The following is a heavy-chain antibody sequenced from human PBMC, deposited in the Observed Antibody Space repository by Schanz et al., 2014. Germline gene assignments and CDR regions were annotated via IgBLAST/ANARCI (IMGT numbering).Heavy chain of an antibody. D-gene: IGHD4-17*01. Sequence: QVQLQQWGAGLLKPSETLSLTCAVYGGSFSSNYWSWIRQPPGKGLEWIGESNQSGTTNYNPSLKSRVTISVEKSKNQISRKLRSVTDADTAVYYCARDRGHGDLPGDIWGQGTMVTVSS. CDR2: SNQSGTT. J-gene: IGHJ3*02. V-gene: IGHV4-34*02. CDR1: GGSFSSNY. CDR3: ARDRGHGDLPGDI.